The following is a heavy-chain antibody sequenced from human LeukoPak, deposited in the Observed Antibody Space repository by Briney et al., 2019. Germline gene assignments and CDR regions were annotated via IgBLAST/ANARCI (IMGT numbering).Heavy chain of an antibody. V-gene: IGHV4-39*01. Sequence: SETLSLTCSVSGGAVNGSIFYWAWLRQPPGKGLEWIGSIHYSSKTYDNPTLRSRVTMSVDTSKNHFSLRLTSVTAADTAVYYCARHRDCSSTSCYFDYWGQGTLVTVSS. CDR3: ARHRDCSSTSCYFDY. CDR2: IHYSSKT. D-gene: IGHD2-2*01. CDR1: GGAVNGSIFY. J-gene: IGHJ4*02.